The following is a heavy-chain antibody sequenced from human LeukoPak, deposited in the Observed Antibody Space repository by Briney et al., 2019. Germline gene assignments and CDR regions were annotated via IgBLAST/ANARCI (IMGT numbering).Heavy chain of an antibody. Sequence: GGSLRLSCVASGFIFSNYWMSWVRQVPGKGLEWVANMKGDGSEIYYLDSVRGRFAISRDNAQNSLYLQMNNLRVEDTAVYYCAREATIKAYNFDYWGQGTLVTVSS. J-gene: IGHJ4*02. D-gene: IGHD5-24*01. V-gene: IGHV3-7*01. CDR3: AREATIKAYNFDY. CDR1: GFIFSNYW. CDR2: MKGDGSEI.